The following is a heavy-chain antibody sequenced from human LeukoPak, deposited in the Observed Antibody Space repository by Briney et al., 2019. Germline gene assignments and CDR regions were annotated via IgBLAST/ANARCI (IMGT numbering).Heavy chain of an antibody. D-gene: IGHD3-9*01. V-gene: IGHV1-2*02. CDR2: ITPNRGGT. CDR3: ARDGNVLRYFDWLSREFGYFDY. Sequence: GASVKVSCKAFGYTFTGYYIHWVRQAPEQRLEWMGWITPNRGGTNYAQKLQGRVTMTRDTSISTAYMELSRLRPNDTAGYYCARDGNVLRYFDWLSREFGYFDYWGQGTLVTVSS. CDR1: GYTFTGYY. J-gene: IGHJ4*02.